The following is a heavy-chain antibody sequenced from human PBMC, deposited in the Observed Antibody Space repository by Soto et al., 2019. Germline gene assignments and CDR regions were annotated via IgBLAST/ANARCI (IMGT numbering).Heavy chain of an antibody. CDR1: GGSVSSGSYY. V-gene: IGHV4-61*01. D-gene: IGHD6-19*01. CDR2: VYYSGST. Sequence: SETLSLTCTVSGGSVSSGSYYWSWIRQPPGKGLEWIGYVYYSGSTNYNPSLKSRVTISVDTSKNQFSLHLNSVTPEDTAVYYCARYNSPLGQYALDIWGQGTMVTVSS. CDR3: ARYNSPLGQYALDI. J-gene: IGHJ3*02.